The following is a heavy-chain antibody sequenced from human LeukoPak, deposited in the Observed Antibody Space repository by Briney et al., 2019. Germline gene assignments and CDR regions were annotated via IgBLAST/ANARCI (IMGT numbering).Heavy chain of an antibody. D-gene: IGHD4-17*01. V-gene: IGHV3-48*03. CDR1: GFTFSSYE. CDR3: ARDPVTRSSLSNWFDP. Sequence: GGSLRLSCAASGFTFSSYEMNWVRQAPGKGLEWVSYISSSGSTIYYADSVKGRFTISRDNAKNSLYLQMNSLRAEDTAVYYCARDPVTRSSLSNWFDPWGQGTLVTVSS. CDR2: ISSSGSTI. J-gene: IGHJ5*02.